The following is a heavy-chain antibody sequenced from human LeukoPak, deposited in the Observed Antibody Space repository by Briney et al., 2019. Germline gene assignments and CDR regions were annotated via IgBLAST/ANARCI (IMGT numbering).Heavy chain of an antibody. Sequence: SQTLSLTCAISGNSVSSSSSTCNWIRQSPSRGLEWLGRTYYRSRLCDDYAVSVKSRVTINPDTSKNQFSLQLNSVTPDDTSVYYCARGCHGYGMDVWGRGTTVTVSS. CDR1: GNSVSSSSST. D-gene: IGHD4/OR15-4a*01. J-gene: IGHJ6*02. CDR3: ARGCHGYGMDV. V-gene: IGHV6-1*01. CDR2: TYYRSRLCD.